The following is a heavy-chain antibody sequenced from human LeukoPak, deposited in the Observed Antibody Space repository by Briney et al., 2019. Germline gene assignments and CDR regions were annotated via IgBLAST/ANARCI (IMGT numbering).Heavy chain of an antibody. CDR1: GDVFSGYY. CDR3: ARGLVRFYYCSGHYYYYNMDV. D-gene: IGHD3-10*01. V-gene: IGHV4-34*01. J-gene: IGHJ6*02. Sequence: SETLSFTGAVYGDVFSGYYWTWLRQPPGKGLEWIGEINHSGSTNYNPSLKSRVTMSVDTSRNQFSLRLSSVTAADTAVYYCARGLVRFYYCSGHYYYYNMDVWGQGTTVTVSS. CDR2: INHSGST.